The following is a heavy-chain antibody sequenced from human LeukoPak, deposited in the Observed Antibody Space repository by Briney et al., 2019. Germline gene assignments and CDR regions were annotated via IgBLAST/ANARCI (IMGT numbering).Heavy chain of an antibody. CDR1: GGSISSSSYY. Sequence: PSEXLSLTCTVSGGSISSSSYYWGWVRQPPGRGREWVGSIYYSGSTYYNPSLKRRVTISVEKEKKQFSLKLSSVTAADTAVYYCARLGEGFDYWGQGTLVTVSS. J-gene: IGHJ4*02. D-gene: IGHD3-10*01. V-gene: IGHV4-39*01. CDR3: ARLGEGFDY. CDR2: IYYSGST.